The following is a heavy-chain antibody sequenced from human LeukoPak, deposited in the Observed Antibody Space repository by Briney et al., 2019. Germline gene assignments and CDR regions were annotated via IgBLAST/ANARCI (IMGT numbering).Heavy chain of an antibody. Sequence: ASVKVSCKASGGTFSSYAISWVRQAPGQGLEWMGWINPNSGGTNYAQKFQGRVTMTRDTSISTAYMELSRLRSDDTAVYYCASDWGFDYWGQGTLVTVSS. CDR3: ASDWGFDY. CDR1: GGTFSSYA. CDR2: INPNSGGT. J-gene: IGHJ4*02. V-gene: IGHV1-2*02. D-gene: IGHD3-16*01.